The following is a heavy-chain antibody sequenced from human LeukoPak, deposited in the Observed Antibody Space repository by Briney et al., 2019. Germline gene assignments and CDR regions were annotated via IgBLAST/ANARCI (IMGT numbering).Heavy chain of an antibody. CDR2: IRDDGGLK. CDR1: GFTFSGYW. Sequence: PGGSLRLSCTVSGFTFSGYWMSWVRQAPGKGLEWVANIRDDGGLKNYVDSVKGRFTISRDNAKNSVSLQMNSLRAEDTAVYYCARDSDPLYITMKAFDIWGQGTMVTVSS. J-gene: IGHJ3*02. D-gene: IGHD3-22*01. V-gene: IGHV3-7*01. CDR3: ARDSDPLYITMKAFDI.